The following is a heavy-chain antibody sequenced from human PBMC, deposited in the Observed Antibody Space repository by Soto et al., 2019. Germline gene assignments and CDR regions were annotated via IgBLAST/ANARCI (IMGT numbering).Heavy chain of an antibody. D-gene: IGHD4-17*01. CDR2: MNPNSGNT. J-gene: IGHJ3*02. CDR1: GERLDSYD. V-gene: IGHV1-8*01. CDR3: ARVPLRFEYGDYRDAFDI. Sequence: ASVKVSCKASGERLDSYDSRWVQQAKGKGLEWMGWMNPNSGNTGYAQKFQGRVTMTRNTSISTAYMELSSLRSEDTAVYYCARVPLRFEYGDYRDAFDIWVQGTMVTGS.